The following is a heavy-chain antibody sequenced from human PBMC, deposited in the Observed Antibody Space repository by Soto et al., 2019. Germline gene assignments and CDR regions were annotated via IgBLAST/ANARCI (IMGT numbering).Heavy chain of an antibody. CDR2: MNPNTGNT. D-gene: IGHD3-22*01. J-gene: IGHJ4*02. Sequence: QVRLVQSGAEVKKPGASVKVSCKTSGYTFTSYDINWVRQATGQGLEWMGWMNPNTGNTGYAQNLQGRVTLTRDTSISTAYMELSSLRSQDTAVYYCVTTAFASSGWGQGTLVTVSS. CDR1: GYTFTSYD. V-gene: IGHV1-8*01. CDR3: VTTAFASSG.